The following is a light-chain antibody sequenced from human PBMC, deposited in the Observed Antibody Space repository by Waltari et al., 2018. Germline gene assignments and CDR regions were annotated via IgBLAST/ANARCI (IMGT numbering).Light chain of an antibody. CDR3: MQALQPPQ. J-gene: IGKJ1*01. Sequence: DIVMTQSPLSLPVALGEPASISCRSSQSLLHSNGYNYMDWYLKKPGQSPQLLIYLGSNRAPGVPDRFSGSGSGTDFTLKISRVEAEDAGVYYCMQALQPPQFGQGTNVEIK. V-gene: IGKV2-28*01. CDR2: LGS. CDR1: QSLLHSNGYNY.